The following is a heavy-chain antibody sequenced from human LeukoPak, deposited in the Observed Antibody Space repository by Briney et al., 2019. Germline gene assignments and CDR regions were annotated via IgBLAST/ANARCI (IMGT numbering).Heavy chain of an antibody. CDR3: ARERIAAAGKFYYYGMDV. CDR2: ISYHGRNK. D-gene: IGHD6-13*01. J-gene: IGHJ6*02. V-gene: IGHV3-30*01. Sequence: PGGSLRLSCAASGFIFSDYILDWVRQAPGKGLEWVAVISYHGRNKYYADSVKGRFTISRDSSKNTLDLQMNSLIGEDTAVYYCARERIAAAGKFYYYGMDVWGQGTTVTVSS. CDR1: GFIFSDYI.